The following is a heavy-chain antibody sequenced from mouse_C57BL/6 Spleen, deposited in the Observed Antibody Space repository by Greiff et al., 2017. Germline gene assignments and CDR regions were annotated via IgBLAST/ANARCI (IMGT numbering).Heavy chain of an antibody. CDR3: ARYRGSYAMDY. Sequence: QVQLQQSGPELVKPGASVKISCKASGYAFSSSWMNWVKQRPGKGLEWIGRIYPGDGDTNYNGKFKGKATLTADKSSSTAYMQLSSLTSEDSAVYFCARYRGSYAMDYWGQGTSVTVSS. J-gene: IGHJ4*01. V-gene: IGHV1-82*01. CDR2: IYPGDGDT. CDR1: GYAFSSSW. D-gene: IGHD2-12*01.